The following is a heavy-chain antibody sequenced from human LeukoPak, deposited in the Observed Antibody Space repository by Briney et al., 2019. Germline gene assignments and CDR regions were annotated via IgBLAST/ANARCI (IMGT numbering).Heavy chain of an antibody. J-gene: IGHJ4*02. Sequence: SETLSLTCAVYGGSSSGYYWSWIRQPPGKGLEWIGEINHSGSTNYNPSLKSRVTISVDTSKNQFSLKLSSVTAADTAVYYCARSWSVWYYDSIGFDYWGQGTLVTVSS. V-gene: IGHV4-34*01. CDR1: GGSSSGYY. CDR3: ARSWSVWYYDSIGFDY. D-gene: IGHD3-22*01. CDR2: INHSGST.